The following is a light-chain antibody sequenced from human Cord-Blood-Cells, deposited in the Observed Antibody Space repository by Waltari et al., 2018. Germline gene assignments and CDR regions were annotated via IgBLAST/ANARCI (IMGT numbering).Light chain of an antibody. CDR3: QQRSNWLT. V-gene: IGKV3-11*01. CDR2: DAS. Sequence: EIVLTTSPANLSLYPGERATLSCRASQSVSSYLAWYQQKPGQAPRLLIYDASNRATSIPARFSGSGSGTDFTLTISSLEPEDFAVYYCQQRSNWLTFGPGTKVDIK. J-gene: IGKJ3*01. CDR1: QSVSSY.